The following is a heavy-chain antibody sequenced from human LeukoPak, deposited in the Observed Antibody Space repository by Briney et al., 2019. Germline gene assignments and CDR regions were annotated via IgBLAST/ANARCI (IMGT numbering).Heavy chain of an antibody. D-gene: IGHD3-10*01. CDR3: AKVGGDSTVWFGELLTGFDY. V-gene: IGHV3-23*01. CDR2: ISGSGGST. CDR1: GFTFSSYW. J-gene: IGHJ4*02. Sequence: PGGSLRLSCAASGFTFSSYWMSWVRQAPGKGLEWVSAISGSGGSTYYADSVKGRFTISRDNSRNTLYLQMNSLRAEDTAVYYCAKVGGDSTVWFGELLTGFDYWGQGTLVTVSS.